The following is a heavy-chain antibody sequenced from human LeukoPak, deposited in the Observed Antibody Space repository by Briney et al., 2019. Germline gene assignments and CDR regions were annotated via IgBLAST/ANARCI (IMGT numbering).Heavy chain of an antibody. CDR2: ISSSSSYI. CDR3: ARAARGYDYPYYFDY. V-gene: IGHV3-21*01. Sequence: GGSLMLSCAASGFTFSSYSMNWVRQAPGKGLEWVSSISSSSSYIYYADSVKGRFTISRDNAKNSLYLQMNSLRAEDTAVYYCARAARGYDYPYYFDYWGQGTLVTVSS. CDR1: GFTFSSYS. D-gene: IGHD5-12*01. J-gene: IGHJ4*02.